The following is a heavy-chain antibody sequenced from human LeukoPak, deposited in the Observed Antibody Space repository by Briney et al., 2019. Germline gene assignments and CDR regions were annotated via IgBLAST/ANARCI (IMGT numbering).Heavy chain of an antibody. V-gene: IGHV3-64*04. J-gene: IGHJ6*02. Sequence: GGSLRLSCSASGFIISNYAMHWVRQAPGKGLEYVSAISANGGSTYYADSVKGRFTISRDSSKNTLYLQMNSLRVEDTAVYYCAIHSSGWYIYYYGMDVWGQGTTVTVSS. CDR2: ISANGGST. CDR3: AIHSSGWYIYYYGMDV. CDR1: GFIISNYA. D-gene: IGHD6-19*01.